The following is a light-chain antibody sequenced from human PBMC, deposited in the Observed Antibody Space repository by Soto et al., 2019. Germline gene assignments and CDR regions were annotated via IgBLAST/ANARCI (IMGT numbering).Light chain of an antibody. CDR1: QGIRDA. CDR3: LQDYSFPLT. Sequence: AIQMTQSPSSLSASVGDRFAITCRASQGIRDALGWYQQKPGKAPKLLIYDASSLQSGVPSRFSGSGSGSLFTLTISSLQPEDFATYYCLQDYSFPLTFGGGTKVDTK. CDR2: DAS. J-gene: IGKJ4*01. V-gene: IGKV1-6*01.